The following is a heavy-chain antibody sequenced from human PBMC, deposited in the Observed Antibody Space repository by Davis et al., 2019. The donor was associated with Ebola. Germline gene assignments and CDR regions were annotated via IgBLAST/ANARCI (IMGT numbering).Heavy chain of an antibody. CDR3: ARAVFHEVLDY. CDR2: IGSGGFFP. D-gene: IGHD3-3*01. J-gene: IGHJ4*02. V-gene: IGHV3-21*01. Sequence: GESLKISCVASGFNFSHNKMTWVRQAPGKGLEWVSSIGSGGFFPEYAVSVKGRFTISRDNSENTLYLQMNSLTADDTAVYYCARAVFHEVLDYWGQGTPVTVSS. CDR1: GFNFSHNK.